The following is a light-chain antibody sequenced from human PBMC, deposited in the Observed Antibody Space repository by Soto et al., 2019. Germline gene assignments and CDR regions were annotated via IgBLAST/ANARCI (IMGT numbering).Light chain of an antibody. J-gene: IGLJ2*01. CDR3: ISHAGSTAV. CDR2: EVT. CDR1: SSDVGGYNF. Sequence: QSALTQPPSASGSPGQSVTMSCTGTSSDVGGYNFVSWYQQHPGKAPKLMIYEVTKRPSGVPDRFSGSKSGNTASLTVSGLQAEDEADYYCISHAGSTAVFGGGTKLTVL. V-gene: IGLV2-8*01.